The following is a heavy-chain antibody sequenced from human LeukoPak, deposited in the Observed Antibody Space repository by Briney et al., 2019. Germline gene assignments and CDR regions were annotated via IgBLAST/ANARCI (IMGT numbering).Heavy chain of an antibody. J-gene: IGHJ4*02. CDR3: ARNSTSGFFDH. CDR1: GYSITNGDY. V-gene: IGHV4-38-2*01. Sequence: PSETLSLTCVVSGYSITNGDYWGWIRQSPGKGLEWIASIYNSASTHYNPSLRSRVTILVDTSKNEFSLKMRSVTAADTAVYYCARNSTSGFFDHWGQGTLATVSS. CDR2: IYNSAST. D-gene: IGHD3-10*01.